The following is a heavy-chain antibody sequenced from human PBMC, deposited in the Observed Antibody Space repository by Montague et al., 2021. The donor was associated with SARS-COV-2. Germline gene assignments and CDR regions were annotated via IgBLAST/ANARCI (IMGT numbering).Heavy chain of an antibody. J-gene: IGHJ4*02. CDR1: GFSLSTSGMC. Sequence: PALAKPTQTFTLTCTFSGFSLSTSGMCVSWIRQPPEKALEWLARIDWDDDKYYSTSLKTRLTISKDTSKNQVVLTMTNMDPVDTATYYCARTTYDILTGTLIDCDYWGQGTLVTVSS. D-gene: IGHD3-9*01. CDR3: ARTTYDILTGTLIDCDY. V-gene: IGHV2-70*11. CDR2: IDWDDDK.